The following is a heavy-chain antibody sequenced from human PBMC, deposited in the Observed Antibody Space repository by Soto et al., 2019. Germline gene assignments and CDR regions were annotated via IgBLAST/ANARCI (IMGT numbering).Heavy chain of an antibody. CDR3: AREGVVVVTDAFDI. D-gene: IGHD2-21*02. J-gene: IGHJ3*02. Sequence: SETLSLTCTVSGGSISSYYWSWIRQPPGKGLEWIGYIYYSGSTNYNPSLKSRVTITVDTSKNQFSLKLSSVTPEDTAVYYCAREGVVVVTDAFDIWGQGTMVTVSS. CDR1: GGSISSYY. V-gene: IGHV4-59*12. CDR2: IYYSGST.